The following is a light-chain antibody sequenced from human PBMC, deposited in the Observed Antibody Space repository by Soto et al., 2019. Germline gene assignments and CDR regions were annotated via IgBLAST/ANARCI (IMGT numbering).Light chain of an antibody. J-gene: IGKJ4*01. Sequence: DIQMTQSPSSLSPSVGDRVTITCRASQSISSYLNWYQQKPGKAPKVLINAASSLQSGVPSRFSGSGSGTDFTLTISSLQSEDFATYYCQQSYSTPLTFGGGTKVEIK. CDR2: AAS. V-gene: IGKV1-39*01. CDR1: QSISSY. CDR3: QQSYSTPLT.